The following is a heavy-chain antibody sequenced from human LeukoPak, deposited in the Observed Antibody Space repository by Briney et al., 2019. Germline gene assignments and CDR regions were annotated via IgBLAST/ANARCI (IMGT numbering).Heavy chain of an antibody. CDR3: AREKYYDFWSPPDY. Sequence: GASVKVSCKASGGTFSSYAISWVRQAPGQGLEWMGRIIPIFGTANYAQKFQGRVTITTDESTSTAYMELSSLRSEDTAVYYCAREKYYDFWSPPDYWGQGTLVTVPS. CDR1: GGTFSSYA. V-gene: IGHV1-69*05. CDR2: IIPIFGTA. J-gene: IGHJ4*02. D-gene: IGHD3-3*01.